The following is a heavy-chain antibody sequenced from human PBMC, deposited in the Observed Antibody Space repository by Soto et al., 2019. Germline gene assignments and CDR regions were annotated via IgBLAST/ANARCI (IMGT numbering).Heavy chain of an antibody. J-gene: IGHJ4*02. D-gene: IGHD3-9*01. CDR2: IYPGDSDT. Sequence: GESLKLSCKGSGYSFTSYWIGWVRQMPWKGLEWMGVIYPGDSDTRYSPSFQGQVTISADKSISTAYLQWSSLKASDTAMYYCASVDILTGYYVDYWGQGTLVTVSS. CDR1: GYSFTSYW. V-gene: IGHV5-51*01. CDR3: ASVDILTGYYVDY.